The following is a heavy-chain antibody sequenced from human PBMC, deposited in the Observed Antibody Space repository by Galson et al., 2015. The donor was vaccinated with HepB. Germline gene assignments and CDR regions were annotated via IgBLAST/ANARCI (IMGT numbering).Heavy chain of an antibody. D-gene: IGHD5-18*01. Sequence: SVKVSCKASGFTFTSSAMQWVRQARGQRLEWIGWIVVGSGNTNYAQKFQERVTITRDMSTSTAYMELSSLRSEDTAVYYCAAAPPSYGYGNAFDIWGQGTMVTVSS. V-gene: IGHV1-58*02. J-gene: IGHJ3*02. CDR2: IVVGSGNT. CDR3: AAAPPSYGYGNAFDI. CDR1: GFTFTSSA.